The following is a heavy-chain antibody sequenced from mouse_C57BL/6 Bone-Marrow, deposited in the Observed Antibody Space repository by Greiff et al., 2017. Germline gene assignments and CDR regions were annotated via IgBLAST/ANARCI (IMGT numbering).Heavy chain of an antibody. J-gene: IGHJ2*01. V-gene: IGHV1-64*01. CDR3: ARSGRNSFDS. Sequence: VQLQQPGAELVKPGASVKLSCKASGYTFTSYWMHWVKQRPGQGLEWIGMIHPNSGSTNYNEKFKSKATLTVDKSSSTAYMQLSSLTSADSAVYYCARSGRNSFDSWGQGTTLTVSS. CDR2: IHPNSGST. CDR1: GYTFTSYW. D-gene: IGHD3-2*02.